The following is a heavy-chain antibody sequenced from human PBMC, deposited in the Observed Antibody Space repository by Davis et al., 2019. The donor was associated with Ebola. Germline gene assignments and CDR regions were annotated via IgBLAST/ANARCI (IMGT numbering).Heavy chain of an antibody. CDR2: INPHNGNT. CDR3: AKVTEVVVIAYYFDY. D-gene: IGHD3-22*01. V-gene: IGHV1-18*04. J-gene: IGHJ4*02. Sequence: ASVKVSCKASGYTFTNYGITWVRQAPGQGLEWMGWINPHNGNTNYAQNVEGRVTMTTDTSTSTAYMELRSLRSDDTAVYYCAKVTEVVVIAYYFDYWGQGTLVTVSS. CDR1: GYTFTNYG.